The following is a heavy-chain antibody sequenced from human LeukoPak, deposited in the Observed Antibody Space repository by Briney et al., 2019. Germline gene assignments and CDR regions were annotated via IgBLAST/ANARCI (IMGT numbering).Heavy chain of an antibody. CDR1: GGSISSYY. CDR3: ARVVARGLFDY. CDR2: IYYSGST. V-gene: IGHV4-59*01. D-gene: IGHD5-12*01. Sequence: SETLSLTCTVSGGSISSYYWSWIRQPPGKGLEWIGYIYYSGSTNYNPSLKSRVTISVDTSKNQFPLKLSSVTAADTAVYYCARVVARGLFDYWGQGTLVTVSS. J-gene: IGHJ4*02.